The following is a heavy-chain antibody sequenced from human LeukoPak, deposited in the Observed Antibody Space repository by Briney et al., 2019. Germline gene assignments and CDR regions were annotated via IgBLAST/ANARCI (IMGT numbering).Heavy chain of an antibody. J-gene: IGHJ4*02. V-gene: IGHV3-11*04. Sequence: PGGSLRLSCAASGFTFSDYYMSWIRQAPGKGLEWVSYISSSGSTIYYADSVKGRFTISRDNAKNSLYLQMNSLRAEDTAVYYCARDLGYCSSTSCPPSFDYWGQGTLVTVSS. D-gene: IGHD2-2*01. CDR1: GFTFSDYY. CDR3: ARDLGYCSSTSCPPSFDY. CDR2: ISSSGSTI.